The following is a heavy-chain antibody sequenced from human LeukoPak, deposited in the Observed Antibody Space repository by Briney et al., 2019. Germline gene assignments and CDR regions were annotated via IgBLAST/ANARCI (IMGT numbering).Heavy chain of an antibody. D-gene: IGHD5-18*01. CDR3: ARDRIDTAKSRTFDY. CDR2: IIPILGIA. V-gene: IGHV1-69*04. Sequence: SVKVSCKASGGTFSSYAISWVRQAPGQGLEWMGRIIPILGIANYAQKFQGRVTITADKSTSTAYMELSSLRSEDTAVYYCARDRIDTAKSRTFDYWGQGTLVTVPS. CDR1: GGTFSSYA. J-gene: IGHJ4*02.